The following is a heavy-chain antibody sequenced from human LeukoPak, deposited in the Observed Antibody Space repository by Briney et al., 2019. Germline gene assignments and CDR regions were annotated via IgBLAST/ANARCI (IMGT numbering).Heavy chain of an antibody. CDR3: AGLVGRYSSGLYYYYFDY. V-gene: IGHV4-4*02. Sequence: SETLSLTCTVSGDSINSLDLWSWVRQPPGKGLEWIGEMYLSGTTHSNPSVKSRVTISIDKSKDQFFLNLSSVTAADTAVYYCAGLVGRYSSGLYYYYFDYWGQGTLVTVSS. J-gene: IGHJ4*02. D-gene: IGHD3-22*01. CDR2: MYLSGTT. CDR1: GDSINSLDL.